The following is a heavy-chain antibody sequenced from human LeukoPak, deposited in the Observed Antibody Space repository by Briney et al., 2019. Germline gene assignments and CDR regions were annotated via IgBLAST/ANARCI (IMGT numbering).Heavy chain of an antibody. CDR3: ARGFRGPNFDY. J-gene: IGHJ4*02. CDR1: GGSISSSSYY. V-gene: IGHV4-39*07. CDR2: MYHSGST. D-gene: IGHD3-10*01. Sequence: SETLSLTCTVSGGSISSSSYYWGWIRQPPGKGLEWIGTMYHSGSTNYNPSLKSRVTISVDTSTNQFSLKLSSVTAADTAVYYCARGFRGPNFDYWGQGTLVTVSS.